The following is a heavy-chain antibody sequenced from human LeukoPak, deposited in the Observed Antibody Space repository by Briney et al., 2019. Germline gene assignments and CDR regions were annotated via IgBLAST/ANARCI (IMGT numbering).Heavy chain of an antibody. D-gene: IGHD3-10*01. CDR3: ARGQAFGELLVPFDY. CDR2: ISSSSSYI. Sequence: GGSLRLSCAASGFTFSSYSMNWVRQAPGKGLEWVSSISSSSSYIYYADSVKGRFTISRDNAKNSLYLRMNSLRAEDTAVYYCARGQAFGELLVPFDYWGQGTLVTVSS. CDR1: GFTFSSYS. J-gene: IGHJ4*02. V-gene: IGHV3-21*01.